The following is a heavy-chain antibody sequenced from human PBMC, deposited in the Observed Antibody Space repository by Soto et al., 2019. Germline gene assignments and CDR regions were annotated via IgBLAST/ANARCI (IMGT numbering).Heavy chain of an antibody. D-gene: IGHD3-16*01. Sequence: SETLSVTCTVSGGSITNYYWSWIRQPAGKGLEWIGRIYTKERTNYNLSFRNRVTMSVDTSKNQFSLKLDAVTAADTAVYYCARDDYKDGGNNWFDPWGQGTLVTVSS. V-gene: IGHV4-4*07. CDR3: ARDDYKDGGNNWFDP. CDR1: GGSITNYY. J-gene: IGHJ5*02. CDR2: IYTKERT.